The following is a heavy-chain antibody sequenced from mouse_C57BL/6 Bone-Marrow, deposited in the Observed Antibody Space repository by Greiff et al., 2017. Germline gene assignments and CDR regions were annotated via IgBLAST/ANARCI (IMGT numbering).Heavy chain of an antibody. Sequence: QVKLQQSGAELARPGASVKMSCKASGYTFTSYTMHWVQQRPGQGLEWIGYINPSSGYTKYNQKFKDKATLTADTSSSTAYMQLSSLTSEDSAVYYCARKQLRRRYYFYYWGQGTTLTVSS. V-gene: IGHV1-4*01. D-gene: IGHD3-2*02. CDR2: INPSSGYT. CDR3: ARKQLRRRYYFYY. CDR1: GYTFTSYT. J-gene: IGHJ2*01.